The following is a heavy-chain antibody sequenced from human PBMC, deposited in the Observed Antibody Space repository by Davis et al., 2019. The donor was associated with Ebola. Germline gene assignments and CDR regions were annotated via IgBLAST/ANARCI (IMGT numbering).Heavy chain of an antibody. V-gene: IGHV1-69*13. CDR3: ARRPYSGSYNWFDP. J-gene: IGHJ5*02. D-gene: IGHD1-26*01. CDR1: GGTFSSYA. CDR2: IIPIFGTA. Sequence: SVKVSCKASGGTFSSYAISWVRQAPGQGLEWMGGIIPIFGTANYAQKFQGRVTITADESTSTAYMELSSLRSEDTAVYYCARRPYSGSYNWFDPWGQGTLVTASS.